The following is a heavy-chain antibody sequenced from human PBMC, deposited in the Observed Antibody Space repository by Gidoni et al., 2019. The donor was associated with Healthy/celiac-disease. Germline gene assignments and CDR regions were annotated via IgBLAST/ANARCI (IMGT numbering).Heavy chain of an antibody. CDR3: ARRDGDYGGSYYFDY. CDR2: INHSGST. CDR1: GGSFSGYY. J-gene: IGHJ4*02. Sequence: QVQLQQWGAGLLKPSATLSLTCAVYGGSFSGYYWSWIRQPPGKGLEWIGEINHSGSTNYNPSLKSRVTISVDTSKNQFSLKLSSVTAADTAVYYCARRDGDYGGSYYFDYWGQGTLVTVSS. V-gene: IGHV4-34*01. D-gene: IGHD4-17*01.